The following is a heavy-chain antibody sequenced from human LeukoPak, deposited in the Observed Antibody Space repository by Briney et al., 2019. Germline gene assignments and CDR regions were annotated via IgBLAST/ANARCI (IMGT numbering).Heavy chain of an antibody. Sequence: ASVKVSCKASGYTFTSYAMHWVRQAPGQGLEWMGIINPSGGSTSYAQKFQGRVTMTGDTSTSTVYMELYSLRSEDTAVYYCAREGGNGGSDLDYWGQGTLVTVSS. CDR2: INPSGGST. CDR3: AREGGNGGSDLDY. CDR1: GYTFTSYA. D-gene: IGHD7-27*01. J-gene: IGHJ4*02. V-gene: IGHV1-46*01.